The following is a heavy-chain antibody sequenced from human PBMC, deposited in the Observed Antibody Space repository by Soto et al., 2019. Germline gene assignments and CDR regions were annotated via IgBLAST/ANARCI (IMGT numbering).Heavy chain of an antibody. J-gene: IGHJ1*01. CDR3: AGLVGRGKFSPPQY. CDR2: ILHSGSV. Sequence: QVLLQESGPGLVKPSGTLSLTCDVSGDSISVNTWWSWVRQTPGKGLEWIGEILHSGSVNYNPSLKSRVTISIDQSKNQVSLRLSSMTAADPGLYYCAGLVGRGKFSPPQYWGQGTLVTVSS. CDR1: GDSISVNTW. V-gene: IGHV4-4*02. D-gene: IGHD1-1*01.